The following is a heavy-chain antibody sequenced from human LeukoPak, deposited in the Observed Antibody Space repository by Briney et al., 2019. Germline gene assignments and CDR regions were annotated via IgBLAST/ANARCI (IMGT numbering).Heavy chain of an antibody. CDR3: ARDQDTFWFDP. J-gene: IGHJ5*02. Sequence: GGSLRLSCAASGFTFNRLWMAWVRQAPGKGLEWVASIKQDGSDIYYVDSVKGRFTISRDNAKNSLYLQMNSLGAEDTAVYYCARDQDTFWFDPWGQGTLVTVSS. D-gene: IGHD5-18*01. CDR2: IKQDGSDI. CDR1: GFTFNRLW. V-gene: IGHV3-7*04.